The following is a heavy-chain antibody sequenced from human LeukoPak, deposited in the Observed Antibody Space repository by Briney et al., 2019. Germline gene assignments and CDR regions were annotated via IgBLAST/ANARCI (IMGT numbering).Heavy chain of an antibody. CDR2: ISYDGSNK. CDR3: AKAAQYGSGTTIDY. Sequence: GGSLRLSCAASGFTFSSYGMHWVRQAPGKGLEWVAVISYDGSNKYYADSVKGRFTISRDNSKNALYLQMNSLRAEDTAVYYCAKAAQYGSGTTIDYWGQGTLVTVSS. V-gene: IGHV3-30*18. CDR1: GFTFSSYG. J-gene: IGHJ4*02. D-gene: IGHD3-10*01.